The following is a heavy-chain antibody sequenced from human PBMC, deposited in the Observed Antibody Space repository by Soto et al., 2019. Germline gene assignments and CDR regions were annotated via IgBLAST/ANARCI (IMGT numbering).Heavy chain of an antibody. CDR1: GGSISAYY. J-gene: IGHJ4*02. CDR3: ARHSNEYRKSLDY. CDR2: IYYSGST. D-gene: IGHD1-1*01. Sequence: PSETLSLTCTVSGGSISAYYWSWIRQPPGKGLEWIAYIYYSGSTNSNPSLKSRVTISVDTSKNQFSLKLSSVTAADTAVYYCARHSNEYRKSLDYWGQGTLVTVSS. V-gene: IGHV4-59*08.